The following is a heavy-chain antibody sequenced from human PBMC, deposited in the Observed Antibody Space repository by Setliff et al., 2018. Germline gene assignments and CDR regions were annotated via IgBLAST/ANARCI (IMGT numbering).Heavy chain of an antibody. D-gene: IGHD5-18*01. CDR2: IYHNGNT. Sequence: PSETLSLTCTVSGGSLSSFYWSWIRQPPGKGLEWMGYIYHNGNTNFNPSLKSRVNMSVDTSKNQIDLNLKSVTAADTAVYYCARDRTAYSYGLDVWGQGTTVTVSS. CDR1: GGSLSSFY. V-gene: IGHV4-59*01. J-gene: IGHJ6*02. CDR3: ARDRTAYSYGLDV.